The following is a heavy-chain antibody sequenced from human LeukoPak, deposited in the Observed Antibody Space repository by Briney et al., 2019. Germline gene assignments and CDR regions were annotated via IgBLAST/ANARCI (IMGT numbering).Heavy chain of an antibody. V-gene: IGHV4-34*01. J-gene: IGHJ5*02. CDR3: AHYYYYGSGLDWFDP. CDR1: GGSFSGYY. D-gene: IGHD3-10*01. Sequence: SETLSLTCAVYGGSFSGYYWSWIRHPPGKGLEWIGEINHSGSTNYNPSLKSRVTLSVDTSKNQFSLKLSSVTAADTAVYYCAHYYYYGSGLDWFDPWGQGTLVTVSS. CDR2: INHSGST.